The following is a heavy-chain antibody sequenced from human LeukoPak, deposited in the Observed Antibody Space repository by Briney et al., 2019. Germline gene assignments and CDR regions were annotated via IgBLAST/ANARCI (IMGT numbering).Heavy chain of an antibody. D-gene: IGHD3-22*01. CDR1: GYTFTSYD. CDR2: MNPNSGNT. V-gene: IGHV1-8*01. Sequence: ASVKVSCKASGYTFTSYDINWVRQATGQGLEWMGWMNPNSGNTGYAQKFQGRVTMTRNTSISTAYMELSSLRSEDTAVYYCASRAPYDSSGYYYYYYMDVWGKGTTVTVSS. CDR3: ASRAPYDSSGYYYYYYMDV. J-gene: IGHJ6*03.